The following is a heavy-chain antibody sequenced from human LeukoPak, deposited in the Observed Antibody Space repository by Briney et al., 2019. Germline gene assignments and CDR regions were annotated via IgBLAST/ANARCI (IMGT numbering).Heavy chain of an antibody. V-gene: IGHV3-30-3*01. CDR3: ARPRGIDSSSWYPDAFDI. D-gene: IGHD6-13*01. CDR2: ISYDGSNK. Sequence: PGGSLRLSCAASGFTFSSYAMHWVRQAPGKGLEWVAVISYDGSNKYYADSVKGRFTISRDNSKNTLYLQMNSLRAEDTAVYYCARPRGIDSSSWYPDAFDIWGQGTMVTVSS. J-gene: IGHJ3*02. CDR1: GFTFSSYA.